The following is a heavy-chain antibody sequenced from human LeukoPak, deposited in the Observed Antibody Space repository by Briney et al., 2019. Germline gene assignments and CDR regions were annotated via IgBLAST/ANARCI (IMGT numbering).Heavy chain of an antibody. CDR1: GGTFSSYA. Sequence: SVKVSCKASGGTFSSYAISWVRQAPGQGLEWMGGIIPIFGTANYAQRFQGRVTITADKSTSTAYMELSSLRSEDTAVYYCARDRLRDGYDYWGQGTLVTVSS. V-gene: IGHV1-69*06. CDR2: IIPIFGTA. CDR3: ARDRLRDGYDY. D-gene: IGHD5-24*01. J-gene: IGHJ4*02.